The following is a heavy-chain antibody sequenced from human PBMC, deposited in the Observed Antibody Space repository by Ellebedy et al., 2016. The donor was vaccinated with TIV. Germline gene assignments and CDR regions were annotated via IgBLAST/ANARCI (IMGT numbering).Heavy chain of an antibody. J-gene: IGHJ4*02. CDR3: TRRSCSGDNCYSDY. CDR1: GFIFSGSA. Sequence: GESLKISXAASGFIFSGSAMHWVRQASGKGLEWVGRIRNKANIYATGYGASVKGRFTISRDDSKNTAYLQMNALKTEDTAVYYCTRRSCSGDNCYSDYWGQGTLVIVSS. V-gene: IGHV3-73*01. D-gene: IGHD2-15*01. CDR2: IRNKANIYAT.